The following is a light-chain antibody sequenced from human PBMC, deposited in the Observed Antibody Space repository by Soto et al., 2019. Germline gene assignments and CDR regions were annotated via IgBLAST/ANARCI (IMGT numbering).Light chain of an antibody. CDR1: QSVSSSY. Sequence: EVVLTQSPVTLSLSPGERATLSCRASQSVSSSYLAWYQQKPGQAPRLLIYGASSRATGIPDRFSGSGSGTDFTLTISRLEPEDFATYYCQQSYSTPRTFGQGTKVEIK. V-gene: IGKV3-20*01. CDR3: QQSYSTPRT. CDR2: GAS. J-gene: IGKJ1*01.